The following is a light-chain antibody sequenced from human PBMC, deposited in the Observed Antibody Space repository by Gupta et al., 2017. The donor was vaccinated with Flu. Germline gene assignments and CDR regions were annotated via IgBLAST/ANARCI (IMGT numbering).Light chain of an antibody. CDR3: QQYNNWPPSIT. CDR1: QSVSSN. Sequence: EIVMTQSPATLSVSPGGRATLPCRASQSVSSNLAWYQQKPGQAPRLLIHGAFTRATGIPARFSGSGSGTEFTLTISSLQSEDFAVYYCQQYNNWPPSITFGQGTRLEIK. V-gene: IGKV3-15*01. CDR2: GAF. J-gene: IGKJ5*01.